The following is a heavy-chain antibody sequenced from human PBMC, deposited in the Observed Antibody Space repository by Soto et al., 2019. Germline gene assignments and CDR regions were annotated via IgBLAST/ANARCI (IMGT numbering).Heavy chain of an antibody. Sequence: VASVKFSCKASGYTFTSYYMHWVRQAPGQGRECRGIINPSGGITSYXXKFQGRVXXTRDRSTSTVXMELSXLRCEDTAVYYCAVILLLGVWAQGTTVTVSS. CDR1: GYTFTSYY. D-gene: IGHD3-10*01. CDR2: INPSGGIT. CDR3: AVILLLGV. J-gene: IGHJ6*02. V-gene: IGHV1-46*01.